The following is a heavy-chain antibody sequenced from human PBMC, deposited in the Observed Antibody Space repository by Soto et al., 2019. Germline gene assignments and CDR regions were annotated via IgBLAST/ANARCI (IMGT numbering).Heavy chain of an antibody. CDR3: ARDRRDTAMVSDY. Sequence: PSETLSLTCGVSGGSISSGGYSWSWIRQPPGKGLEWIGYIYHSGSTYYNPSLKSRVTISVDTSKNQFSLKLSSVTAADTAVYYCARDRRDTAMVSDYWGQGTLVTVS. D-gene: IGHD5-18*01. J-gene: IGHJ4*02. CDR2: IYHSGST. CDR1: GGSISSGGYS. V-gene: IGHV4-30-2*01.